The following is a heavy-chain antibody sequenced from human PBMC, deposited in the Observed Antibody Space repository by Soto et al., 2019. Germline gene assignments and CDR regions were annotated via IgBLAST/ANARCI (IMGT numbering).Heavy chain of an antibody. CDR1: GFTFSNAW. V-gene: IGHV3-15*01. J-gene: IGHJ6*02. Sequence: EVQLVESGGGLVKPGGSLRLSCAASGFTFSNAWMSWVRQAPGKGLEWVGGIKSKTDGGTTDYAAPVKGRFTISRDDSKNTLYLQMNSLKTEHTAVYYCTTDGMIFGKYGMDVWGQGTTVTVSS. CDR2: IKSKTDGGTT. CDR3: TTDGMIFGKYGMDV. D-gene: IGHD3-16*01.